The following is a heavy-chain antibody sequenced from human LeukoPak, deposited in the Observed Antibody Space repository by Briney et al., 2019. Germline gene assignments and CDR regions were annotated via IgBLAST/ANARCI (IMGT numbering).Heavy chain of an antibody. Sequence: GASVKVSCKASGYTFTSYGISWVRQAPGQGLEWMGWISAYNGNTNYAQKLQGRVTMTTDTSTSTAYMELRSLRSDDTAVYYCARVQGTNYDILTGVYYYYYMDVWGKGTTVTISS. CDR2: ISAYNGNT. CDR3: ARVQGTNYDILTGVYYYYYMDV. CDR1: GYTFTSYG. J-gene: IGHJ6*03. D-gene: IGHD3-9*01. V-gene: IGHV1-18*01.